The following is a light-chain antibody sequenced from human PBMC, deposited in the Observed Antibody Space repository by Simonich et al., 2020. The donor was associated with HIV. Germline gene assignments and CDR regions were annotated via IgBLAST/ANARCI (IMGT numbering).Light chain of an antibody. V-gene: IGKV1-33*01. CDR2: DAS. Sequence: DIQMTQSPSSLSASVGDRVTITCQASQDIDNYLNWYQQNPGKAPKLLIYDASSLETGVPSRFSGSGSGTYFTFTISSLQPEDIATYYCQQYDILPYTFGQGTKVDIK. CDR1: QDIDNY. CDR3: QQYDILPYT. J-gene: IGKJ2*01.